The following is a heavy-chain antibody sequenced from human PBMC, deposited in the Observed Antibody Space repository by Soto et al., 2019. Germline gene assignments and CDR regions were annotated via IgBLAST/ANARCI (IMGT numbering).Heavy chain of an antibody. D-gene: IGHD3-3*01. CDR1: GYSFTSYW. V-gene: IGHV5-51*01. CDR3: ARRTEWSGYRYGMDV. Sequence: GESLKISFTGSGYSFTSYWIGWVRQMPGKGLGWMWIIYPGDSDTRYSPSFQGQVTISADKSISTAYLQWSSLKASDTATYYCARRTEWSGYRYGMDVWGQGTTVTVSS. J-gene: IGHJ6*02. CDR2: IYPGDSDT.